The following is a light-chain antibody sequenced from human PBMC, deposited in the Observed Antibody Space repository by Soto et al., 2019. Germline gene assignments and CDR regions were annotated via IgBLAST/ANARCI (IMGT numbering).Light chain of an antibody. CDR1: QSVSNNY. CDR2: AAS. V-gene: IGKV3-20*01. Sequence: EIVLTQSPGTLSLSPGERATLSCRASQSVSNNYLAWYQQKSGQAPRLLIYAASTRATGIPDRFSGSGSGTDFTLTISRLEPEDFAVYFCQLYGSSPPRYTFGQGTKLEIK. CDR3: QLYGSSPPRYT. J-gene: IGKJ2*01.